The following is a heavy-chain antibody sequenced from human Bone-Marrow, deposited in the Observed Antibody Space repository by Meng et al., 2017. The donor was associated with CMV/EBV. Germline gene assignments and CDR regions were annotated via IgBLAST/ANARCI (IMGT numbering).Heavy chain of an antibody. J-gene: IGHJ6*02. Sequence: AGSLSLTCTVSGGSISSYYWSWIRQPPGKGLEWIGYIYYSGSTNYNPSLKSRVTISVDTSKNQFSLKLSSVTAADTAVYYCARSSHYDFWSGYFSTYYYYYGMDVWGQGTTVTVSS. V-gene: IGHV4-59*01. CDR3: ARSSHYDFWSGYFSTYYYYYGMDV. CDR1: GGSISSYY. CDR2: IYYSGST. D-gene: IGHD3-3*01.